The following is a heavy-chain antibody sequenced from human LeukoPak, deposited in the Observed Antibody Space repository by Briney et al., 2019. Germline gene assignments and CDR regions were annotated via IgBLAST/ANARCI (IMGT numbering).Heavy chain of an antibody. CDR3: ARDAQWLVPEGYYYYMDV. CDR2: ISSRSSYI. CDR1: GFTFSRYN. J-gene: IGHJ6*03. Sequence: GGSLRLSCAVSGFTFSRYNMNWFRQAPGKGLGRVSSISSRSSYIFYADSVKGRFTISRDNAKNSLYLQMISLGAEDTAVYYCARDAQWLVPEGYYYYMDVWGKGSTVTVSS. D-gene: IGHD6-19*01. V-gene: IGHV3-21*01.